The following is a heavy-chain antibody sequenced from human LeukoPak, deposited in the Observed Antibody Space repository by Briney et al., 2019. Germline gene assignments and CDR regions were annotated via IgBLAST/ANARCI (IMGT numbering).Heavy chain of an antibody. V-gene: IGHV4-61*02. Sequence: PSETLSLTCSVSGGSISTVSYYWNWIRQPAGKGLEWIGRIYTGGSINYNPSVTSRVTISIDRSKNQFSLQLNSVTAADTAVYYCAAGGDEFAYWGQGTLVTVSS. D-gene: IGHD3-10*01. J-gene: IGHJ4*02. CDR2: IYTGGSI. CDR1: GGSISTVSYY. CDR3: AAGGDEFAY.